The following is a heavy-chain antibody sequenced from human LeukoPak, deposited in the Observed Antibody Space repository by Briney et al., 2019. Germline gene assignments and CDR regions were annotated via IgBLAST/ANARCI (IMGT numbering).Heavy chain of an antibody. CDR3: AREAVFDY. Sequence: RRSLRLSYAASGFTFSSYGMHRVRPAPGKGRGWGGGIWYDGSDKYYADSVKGRFTIPRDNSKNTLYLKMNSLRAEDTAVYYCAREAVFDYWCQGTLVTVSS. CDR1: GFTFSSYG. V-gene: IGHV3-33*01. J-gene: IGHJ4*02. CDR2: IWYDGSDK.